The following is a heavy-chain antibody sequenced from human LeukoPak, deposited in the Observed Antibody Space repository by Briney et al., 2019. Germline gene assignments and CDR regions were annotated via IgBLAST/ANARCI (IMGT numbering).Heavy chain of an antibody. V-gene: IGHV3-48*04. CDR3: AKDPGVGYFDY. Sequence: GGSLRLSCAASGFNFSTYTMNWVRQAPGKGLEWVSYISSSGSTIYYADSVKGRFTISRDNAKNSLYLQMNSLRAEDTAVYYCAKDPGVGYFDYWGQGTLVTVSS. CDR1: GFNFSTYT. CDR2: ISSSGSTI. J-gene: IGHJ4*02.